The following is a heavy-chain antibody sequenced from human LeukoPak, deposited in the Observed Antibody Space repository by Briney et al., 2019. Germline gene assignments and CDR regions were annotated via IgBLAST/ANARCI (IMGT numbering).Heavy chain of an antibody. V-gene: IGHV4-34*01. J-gene: IGHJ4*02. CDR3: ARGSGILYRWPRSGEGYYFDY. Sequence: SETLSLTCAVYGGSFSGYYWSWIRQPPGKGLEWIGEINHSGSTNYNPSLKSRVTISVDTSKNQFSLKLSSVTAADTAVYYCARGSGILYRWPRSGEGYYFDYWGQGTLVTVSS. CDR1: GGSFSGYY. CDR2: INHSGST. D-gene: IGHD2-8*02.